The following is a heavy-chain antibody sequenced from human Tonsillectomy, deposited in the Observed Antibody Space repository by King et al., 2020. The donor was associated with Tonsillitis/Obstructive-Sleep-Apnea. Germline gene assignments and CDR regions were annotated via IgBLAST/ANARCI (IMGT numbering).Heavy chain of an antibody. CDR1: GFSFNSYG. CDR3: ARDQSGAWAFDY. V-gene: IGHV3-33*01. Sequence: VQLVESGGGVVQPGRSLRLSCAASGFSFNSYGMHWVRQAPGKGLEWVAVIYYDGNNKYYADSVKGRFTVSRDNSKSTLDLQMNSLRVEDTAIYYCARDQSGAWAFDYWGQGTLITVSS. J-gene: IGHJ4*02. D-gene: IGHD4-17*01. CDR2: IYYDGNNK.